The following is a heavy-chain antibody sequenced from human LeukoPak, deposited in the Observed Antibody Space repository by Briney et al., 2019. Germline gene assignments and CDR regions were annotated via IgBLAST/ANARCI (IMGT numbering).Heavy chain of an antibody. CDR3: ARRGGGIAAAGTPYNWFDP. Sequence: PSQTLSLTCAISGDSVSSNSAAWNWIRQSPSRGLEWLGRTYYRSKWYNDYAVSVKSRITINPDTSKNQFSLQLNSVTPEDTAVYYCARRGGGIAAAGTPYNWFDPWGQGTLVTVSS. CDR1: GDSVSSNSAA. D-gene: IGHD6-13*01. V-gene: IGHV6-1*01. CDR2: TYYRSKWYN. J-gene: IGHJ5*02.